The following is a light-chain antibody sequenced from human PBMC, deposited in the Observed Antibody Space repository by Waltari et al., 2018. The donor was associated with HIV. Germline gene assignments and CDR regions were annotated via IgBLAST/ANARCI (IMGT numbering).Light chain of an antibody. V-gene: IGLV1-51*01. CDR2: DNN. CDR1: SSTLANDY. Sequence: QSVLTQPPSVSAAPGQTVTISCSGSSSTLANDYVSWYQHVPGAAPKLPFYDNNKRPSGIPDRFSGSKSGTSATLDITGLQTGDEADYYCGTWDPRLSVGVFGGGTKLTVL. J-gene: IGLJ2*01. CDR3: GTWDPRLSVGV.